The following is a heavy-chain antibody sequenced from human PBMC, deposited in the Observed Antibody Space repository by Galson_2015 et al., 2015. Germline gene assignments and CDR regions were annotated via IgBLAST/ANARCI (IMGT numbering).Heavy chain of an antibody. D-gene: IGHD6-19*01. Sequence: ETLSLTCTVSGGSIRTSSYFWGWIRQPPGKGLEWIGSIHYSGSTHYNPSLKSRVTISVDTSKNQFSLRLSPVSAPDTAVYYCVKHEYGTGWLVAFEIWGQGTMVTVSS. CDR2: IHYSGST. CDR3: VKHEYGTGWLVAFEI. CDR1: GGSIRTSSYF. V-gene: IGHV4-39*01. J-gene: IGHJ3*02.